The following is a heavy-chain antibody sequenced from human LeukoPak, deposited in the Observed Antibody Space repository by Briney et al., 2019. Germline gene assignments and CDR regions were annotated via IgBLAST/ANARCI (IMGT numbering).Heavy chain of an antibody. Sequence: GGSLRLSCGASGFRLSSYWMTWVRQTPGKGLDWVSDISGSGDTAYYPNSVKGRFTISRDNSKNTLSLQMNSLGAEDTAIYYCAKRSGNYYSGIKYWGQGTLVTVSS. CDR3: AKRSGNYYSGIKY. CDR2: ISGSGDTA. J-gene: IGHJ4*02. CDR1: GFRLSSYW. V-gene: IGHV3-23*01. D-gene: IGHD3-10*01.